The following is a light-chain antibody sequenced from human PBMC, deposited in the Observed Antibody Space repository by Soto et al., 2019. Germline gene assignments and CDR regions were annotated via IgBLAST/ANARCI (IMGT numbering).Light chain of an antibody. CDR1: QGIRSY. J-gene: IGKJ1*01. CDR3: QQYGSSGT. V-gene: IGKV1-9*01. Sequence: GDRVTITCRASQGIRSYLAWYQQKPGKDPKLLIYDESTLQSGVPSRFSGSGSGTDFTLTISRLEPEDFAVYYRQQYGSSGTVGQGTKVDIK. CDR2: DES.